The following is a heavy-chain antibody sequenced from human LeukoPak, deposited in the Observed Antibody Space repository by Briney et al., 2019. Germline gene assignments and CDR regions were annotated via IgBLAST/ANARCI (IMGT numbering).Heavy chain of an antibody. J-gene: IGHJ4*02. Sequence: GGSLRLSCAASGFTFSTFAMIWVRQAPGKGLEWVAFIRYDGSNEYYADSVKGRFTISRDNSHNTLYLQMNSLHSEDTAVYYCAKDLGLQVGASPFDYWGQGTLVTVSS. V-gene: IGHV3-30*02. CDR3: AKDLGLQVGASPFDY. CDR1: GFTFSTFA. CDR2: IRYDGSNE. D-gene: IGHD1-26*01.